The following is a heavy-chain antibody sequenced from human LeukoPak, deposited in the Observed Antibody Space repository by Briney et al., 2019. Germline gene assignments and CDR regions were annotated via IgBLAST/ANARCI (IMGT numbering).Heavy chain of an antibody. V-gene: IGHV4-59*11. J-gene: IGHJ4*02. D-gene: IGHD6-13*01. CDR1: GASMSDHY. CDR2: VYGSGTT. Sequence: TQTLSLTCTVTGASMSDHYWSWIRKSPGKGLEWIGYVYGSGTTNYNPSLNGRVTMSVDTSKNQFSLKLTSVTPADTALYYCATRPGGSRWYGVFDFWSRGTLVTVS. CDR3: ATRPGGSRWYGVFDF.